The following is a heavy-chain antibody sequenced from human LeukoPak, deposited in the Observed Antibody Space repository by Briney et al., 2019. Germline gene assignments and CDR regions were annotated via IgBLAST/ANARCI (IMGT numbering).Heavy chain of an antibody. D-gene: IGHD1-26*01. CDR2: IYYSGST. J-gene: IGHJ4*02. CDR3: ARGALGAHPVDY. V-gene: IGHV4-59*01. CDR1: GDSISSSF. Sequence: PSETLSLTCTVSGDSISSSFWNWIRQPPGQRLEWIGNIYYSGSTNYNPALKSRVTFSVDTTKNQVSLKLSSATAADTAVYYCARGALGAHPVDYWGQGTLVIVSS.